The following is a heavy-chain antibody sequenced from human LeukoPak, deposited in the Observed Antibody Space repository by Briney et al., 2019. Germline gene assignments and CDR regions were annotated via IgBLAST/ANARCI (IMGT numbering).Heavy chain of an antibody. V-gene: IGHV3-30*04. J-gene: IGHJ5*02. CDR2: ISYDGSNK. CDR1: GFTFSSYA. Sequence: GGSLRLSCAASGFTFSSYAMHWVRQAPGKGLEWVAAISYDGSNKYSADSVKGRFTISRDNSKNTLYLQMSSLRADDTALYYCARDLDVDTAMVFDPWGQGTLVTVSS. CDR3: ARDLDVDTAMVFDP. D-gene: IGHD5-18*01.